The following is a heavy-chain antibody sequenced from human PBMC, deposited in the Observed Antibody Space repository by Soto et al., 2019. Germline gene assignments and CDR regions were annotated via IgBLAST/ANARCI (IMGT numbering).Heavy chain of an antibody. CDR2: IWYDGSSK. CDR1: GFTFSSYG. J-gene: IGHJ6*02. CDR3: ARDRYSRVPYGMDV. V-gene: IGHV3-33*01. Sequence: GGSLRLSCAASGFTFSSYGMHWVRQAPGKGLEWVAVIWYDGSSKYYADSVKGRFTISRDNSKNTLYLQMNSLRAEDTAVYYCARDRYSRVPYGMDVWGQGTTVTVSS. D-gene: IGHD5-12*01.